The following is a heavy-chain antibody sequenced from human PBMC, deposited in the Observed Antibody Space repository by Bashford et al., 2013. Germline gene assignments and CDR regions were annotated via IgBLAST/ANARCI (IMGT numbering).Heavy chain of an antibody. CDR2: IDPNSGAT. J-gene: IGHJ4*02. D-gene: IGHD6-19*01. CDR3: ARDPTVAGTPYYFDS. V-gene: IGHV1-2*02. Sequence: WVRQAPGQGLEWMGWIDPNSGATKYEQKFQGRVTVTTDTSISTAYLELSRLSSDDTAVYYCARDPTVAGTPYYFDSWGQGTSVTVSS.